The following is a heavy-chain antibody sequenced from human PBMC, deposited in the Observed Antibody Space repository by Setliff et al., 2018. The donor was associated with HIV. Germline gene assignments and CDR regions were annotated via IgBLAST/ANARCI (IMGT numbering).Heavy chain of an antibody. V-gene: IGHV5-51*01. Sequence: GESLKISCKGSGYSFTSYWIGWVRQMPGKGLEWMGIIYPGDSDTRYSPSFQGQVTISADKSISTAYLQWCSLKASDTAMYYCARCLMVRGVMMGFDYWGQGTLVTVSS. CDR3: ARCLMVRGVMMGFDY. CDR2: IYPGDSDT. J-gene: IGHJ4*02. D-gene: IGHD3-10*01. CDR1: GYSFTSYW.